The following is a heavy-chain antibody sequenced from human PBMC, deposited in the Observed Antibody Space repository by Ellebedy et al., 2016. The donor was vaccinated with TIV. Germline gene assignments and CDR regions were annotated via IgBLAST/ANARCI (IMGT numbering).Heavy chain of an antibody. Sequence: PSETLSLTCTVSGGSISRSSYYWGWIRQPPGKGLEWIGNFYYSGNTDYNPSLKSRVTISVDTSKNQFSLKLRSVTAADTAVYYCARNPPTDNWVDSWGQGTLVTVSS. J-gene: IGHJ5*01. CDR2: FYYSGNT. CDR3: ARNPPTDNWVDS. V-gene: IGHV4-39*01. CDR1: GGSISRSSYY.